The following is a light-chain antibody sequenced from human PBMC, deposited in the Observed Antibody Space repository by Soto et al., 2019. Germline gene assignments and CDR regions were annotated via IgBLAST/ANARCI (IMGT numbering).Light chain of an antibody. Sequence: EIVFTHSPSTLSLSPVERATLSFMASQSVSSYLAWYQQKPGQAPRLLIYDASNRATGIPARFSGSGSGTDFTLTISSLEPEDFAVYYCKQRSNWITFGQGTRLEIK. CDR1: QSVSSY. CDR3: KQRSNWIT. V-gene: IGKV3-11*01. CDR2: DAS. J-gene: IGKJ5*01.